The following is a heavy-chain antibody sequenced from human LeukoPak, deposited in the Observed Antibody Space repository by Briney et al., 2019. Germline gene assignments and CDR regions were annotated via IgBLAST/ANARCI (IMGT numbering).Heavy chain of an antibody. V-gene: IGHV1-8*01. D-gene: IGHD4-17*01. CDR2: MNPNSGDT. CDR1: GYTLISHD. J-gene: IGHJ6*03. CDR3: ARAGGDYGDYYHYYYYMDV. Sequence: ASVKVSCKPSGYTLISHDINWVRQATGQGLEWMGWMNPNSGDTGYAQKFQGRVTMTRDTSINTAYMELSSLTSEDTAVYYCARAGGDYGDYYHYYYYMDVWGSGTTATVSS.